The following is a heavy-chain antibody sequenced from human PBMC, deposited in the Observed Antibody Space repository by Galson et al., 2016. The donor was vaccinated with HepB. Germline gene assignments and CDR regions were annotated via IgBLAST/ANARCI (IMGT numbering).Heavy chain of an antibody. CDR2: ISAGSDDT. Sequence: SVKVSCKASGYTFTTYGIHWVRQAPGQRLEWMGWISAGSDDTRYSRNFQDRVTITRDTSASTAYMELSSLTSEDTAVYYCARPYSGSNLGGFDNWGRGILVTVSS. CDR1: GYTFTTYG. V-gene: IGHV1-3*01. D-gene: IGHD1-26*01. J-gene: IGHJ4*02. CDR3: ARPYSGSNLGGFDN.